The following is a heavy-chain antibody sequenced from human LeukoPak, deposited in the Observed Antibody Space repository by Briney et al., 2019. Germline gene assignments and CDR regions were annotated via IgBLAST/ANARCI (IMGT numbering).Heavy chain of an antibody. J-gene: IGHJ4*02. V-gene: IGHV3-23*01. Sequence: GGSLRLSRAASRFTFSSYAMSWVRQAPGKGLEWVSAISGSGGSTYYADSVKGRFTISRDNSKNTLYLQMNSLRAEDTAVYYCAKDHGSGSYYSFDYWGQGTLVTVSS. D-gene: IGHD3-10*01. CDR2: ISGSGGST. CDR1: RFTFSSYA. CDR3: AKDHGSGSYYSFDY.